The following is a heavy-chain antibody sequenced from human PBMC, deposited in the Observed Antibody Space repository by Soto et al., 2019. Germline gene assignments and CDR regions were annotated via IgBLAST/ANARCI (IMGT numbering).Heavy chain of an antibody. CDR3: AKDTGNSCYHSPEYFQP. Sequence: EVQLLESGGGLVQPGGSLRLSCAASGFTFSNYAMSWVRQAPGKGLEWVSAISGSGIRTYYAGSVNGRFTISRDNSKNMLSLQMNSLRADDTAVYYCAKDTGNSCYHSPEYFQPWGQGTLGTVSS. D-gene: IGHD3-22*01. J-gene: IGHJ1*01. CDR2: ISGSGIRT. CDR1: GFTFSNYA. V-gene: IGHV3-23*01.